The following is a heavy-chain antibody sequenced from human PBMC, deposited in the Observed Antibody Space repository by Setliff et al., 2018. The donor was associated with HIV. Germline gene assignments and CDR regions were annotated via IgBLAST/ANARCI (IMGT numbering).Heavy chain of an antibody. CDR2: INHSGST. D-gene: IGHD4-17*01. J-gene: IGHJ3*01. CDR1: GGSIRSYY. Sequence: SETLSLTCTVSGGSIRSYYWSWIRQPPGKGLEWIGEINHSGSTNYNPSLKSRVTLSVDTSKHQFSLKLSSVTAADTAVYYCARVQMAYAAFDVWGQGTMVTVSS. CDR3: ARVQMAYAAFDV. V-gene: IGHV4-34*01.